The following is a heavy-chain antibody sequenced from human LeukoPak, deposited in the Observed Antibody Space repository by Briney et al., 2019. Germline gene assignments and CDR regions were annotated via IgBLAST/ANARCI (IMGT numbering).Heavy chain of an antibody. CDR2: IYTSGST. J-gene: IGHJ5*02. V-gene: IGHV4-4*07. CDR1: GGSISSYY. D-gene: IGHD6-13*01. CDR3: ARDVAAAGSIGFDP. Sequence: PSETLSLTCTVSGGSISSYYWSWIRQPAGKGLEWIGRIYTSGSTNYNPSLKSRVTMSVDTSKNHFSLKLSSVTAADTAVYYCARDVAAAGSIGFDPWGQGTLVTVFS.